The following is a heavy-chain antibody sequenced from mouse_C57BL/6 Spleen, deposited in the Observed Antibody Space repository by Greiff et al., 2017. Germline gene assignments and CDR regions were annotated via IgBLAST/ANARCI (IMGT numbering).Heavy chain of an antibody. Sequence: QVQLKQPGAELVKPGASVKLSCKASGYTFTSYWMPWVKQRPGQGLEWIGMIHPNSGSTNYNEKFKSKATLTVDKSSSTAYMQLSSLTSEDSAVYYCARRNYYGSSGYFDYWGQGTTLTVSA. D-gene: IGHD1-1*01. CDR1: GYTFTSYW. CDR3: ARRNYYGSSGYFDY. V-gene: IGHV1-64*01. CDR2: IHPNSGST. J-gene: IGHJ2*01.